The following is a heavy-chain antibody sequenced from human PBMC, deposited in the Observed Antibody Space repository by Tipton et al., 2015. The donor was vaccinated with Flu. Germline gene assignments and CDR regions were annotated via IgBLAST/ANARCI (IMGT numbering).Heavy chain of an antibody. CDR1: GFSFSASS. CDR2: ISGSGSYV. V-gene: IGHV3-21*01. Sequence: SLRLSCAASGFSFSASSMTWVRQAPGKGLEWVSSISGSGSYVYYADSVKGRFTISRDNAKNSLFLQMSGLRAEDTAVYYCARHEVPYSDSSAYYSFAEYFQHWGQGTLVTVSS. CDR3: ARHEVPYSDSSAYYSFAEYFQH. J-gene: IGHJ1*01. D-gene: IGHD3-22*01.